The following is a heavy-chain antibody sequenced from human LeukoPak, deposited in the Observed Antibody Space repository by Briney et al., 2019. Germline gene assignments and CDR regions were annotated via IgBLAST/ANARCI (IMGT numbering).Heavy chain of an antibody. Sequence: GSLRLSCAASGFTFSSYGMSWVRQAPGKGLEWVSCISSSSYIYYADSVKGRFTISRDNAKNSLYLQMNTLRAEDTAVYYCARDLVWFGEPKGYYNYMDVWGKGTTVTVSS. CDR2: ISSSSYI. V-gene: IGHV3-21*01. D-gene: IGHD3-10*01. CDR1: GFTFSSYG. CDR3: ARDLVWFGEPKGYYNYMDV. J-gene: IGHJ6*03.